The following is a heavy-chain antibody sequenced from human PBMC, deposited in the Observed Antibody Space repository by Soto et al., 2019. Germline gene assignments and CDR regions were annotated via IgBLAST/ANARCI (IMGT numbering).Heavy chain of an antibody. CDR2: IRSKAYGGTS. Sequence: GGSLRLSCTTSGFRFGDFAMSWVRQAPGKGLEWVGFIRSKAYGGTSQYAASVRGRFTISRDDSTSIAYLQMDSLKIDDTGVYYCSRPAEYYGSGSLDFWGQGTLVTVSS. CDR3: SRPAEYYGSGSLDF. D-gene: IGHD3-10*01. CDR1: GFRFGDFA. V-gene: IGHV3-49*04. J-gene: IGHJ4*02.